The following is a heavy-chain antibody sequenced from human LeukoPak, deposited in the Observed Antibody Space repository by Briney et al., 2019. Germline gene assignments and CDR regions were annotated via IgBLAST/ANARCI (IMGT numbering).Heavy chain of an antibody. J-gene: IGHJ6*02. CDR1: GFTFSSSA. Sequence: PGRSLRLSCAASGFTFSSSAMHWVRQAPDKGLEWVPSISSSSSYIYYADSVKGRFTISRDNAKNSLYLQMNSLRAEDTAVYYCARDRCSGGSCYYNYYYGMDVWGQGTTVTVSS. D-gene: IGHD2-15*01. CDR2: ISSSSSYI. V-gene: IGHV3-21*01. CDR3: ARDRCSGGSCYYNYYYGMDV.